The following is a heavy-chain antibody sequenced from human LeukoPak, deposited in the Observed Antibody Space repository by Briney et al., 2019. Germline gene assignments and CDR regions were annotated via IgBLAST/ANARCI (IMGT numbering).Heavy chain of an antibody. CDR2: ISGSGDNT. D-gene: IGHD2-2*01. CDR3: AKDRAVVPAAMNY. CDR1: GFTFSSYA. V-gene: IGHV3-23*01. Sequence: GGSLRLSCSASGFTFSSYAMSGVRQAPGKGVEWVSTISGSGDNTYYADSVKVRFTISRDNSKNTLYLRMNSLRAEDTAVYYCAKDRAVVPAAMNYWGQGTLVTVSS. J-gene: IGHJ4*02.